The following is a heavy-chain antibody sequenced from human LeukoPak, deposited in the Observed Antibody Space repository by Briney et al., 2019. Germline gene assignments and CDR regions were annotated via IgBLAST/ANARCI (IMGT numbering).Heavy chain of an antibody. CDR1: GFTFSTYT. V-gene: IGHV3-64*01. D-gene: IGHD3-10*01. CDR3: ARDRDASYYYYYMDV. CDR2: ISSNGGST. Sequence: GGSLRLSCAASGFTFSTYTMHWVRQAPGKGLEYVSAISSNGGSTYYANSVKGRFTISRDNSKNTLYLQMGSLRAEDMAVYYCARDRDASYYYYYMDVWGKGTTVTVSS. J-gene: IGHJ6*03.